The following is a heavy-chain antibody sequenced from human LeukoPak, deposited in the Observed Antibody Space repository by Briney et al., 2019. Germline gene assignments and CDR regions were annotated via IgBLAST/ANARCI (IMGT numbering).Heavy chain of an antibody. CDR1: GGSFSGYY. Sequence: PSETLSLTCAVNGGSFSGYYWSWFRKPPGKGLDWIGEINHSGSTNYNPSLKSRVTISVDTSKNQFSLKLSSVTAADTAVYYCARGLRSADILTGFDYWGQGTLVTVSS. CDR2: INHSGST. V-gene: IGHV4-34*01. D-gene: IGHD3-9*01. J-gene: IGHJ4*02. CDR3: ARGLRSADILTGFDY.